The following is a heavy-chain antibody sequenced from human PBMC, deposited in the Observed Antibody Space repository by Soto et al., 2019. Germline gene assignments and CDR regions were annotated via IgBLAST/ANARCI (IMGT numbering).Heavy chain of an antibody. V-gene: IGHV5-51*01. Sequence: PGXSLKISCKTSGYSFTSYSIGWVRQMPGKGLEWMGIIFPGDSDTTYSPSFQGQVTISADKSISTAYLQWSSLKASDTAMYYCATLSLYDISGVVWGQGTQVTVSS. CDR1: GYSFTSYS. CDR2: IFPGDSDT. J-gene: IGHJ4*02. D-gene: IGHD3-22*01. CDR3: ATLSLYDISGVV.